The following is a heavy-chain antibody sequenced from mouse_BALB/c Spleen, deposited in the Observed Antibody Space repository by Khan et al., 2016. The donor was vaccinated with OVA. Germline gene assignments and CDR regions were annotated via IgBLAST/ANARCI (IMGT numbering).Heavy chain of an antibody. CDR2: INTYTGEP. J-gene: IGHJ1*01. V-gene: IGHV9-3-1*01. Sequence: IQLVQSGPELKKPGETVKISCKASGYTFTNYGMNWVKQAPGKGLKWMGWINTYTGEPTYADDFKGRFAFSLETSASTAYLQINNLKNEDTATYFCARMKPYWYFDVWGAGTTVTVSS. CDR3: ARMKPYWYFDV. CDR1: GYTFTNYG.